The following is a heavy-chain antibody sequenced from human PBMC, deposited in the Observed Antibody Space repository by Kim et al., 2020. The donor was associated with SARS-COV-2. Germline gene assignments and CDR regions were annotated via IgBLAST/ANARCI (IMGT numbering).Heavy chain of an antibody. D-gene: IGHD1-1*01. V-gene: IGHV3-23*01. CDR3: AKDPANALYYFDD. J-gene: IGHJ4*02. Sequence: YACAVKGRFTISRDNDKNTLYLQMNGLRAEDTAVYYCAKDPANALYYFDDWGQGTLVTVSS.